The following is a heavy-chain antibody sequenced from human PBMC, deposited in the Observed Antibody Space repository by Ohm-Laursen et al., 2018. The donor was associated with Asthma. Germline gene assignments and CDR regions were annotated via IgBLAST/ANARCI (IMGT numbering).Heavy chain of an antibody. CDR3: AKVKDYGDYYYFDY. CDR1: GFTFSSYG. Sequence: SLRLSCAASGFTFSSYGMHWVRQAPGKGLEWVAVISYDGSNKYYADSVKGRFTISRDNSKNTLYLQMNSLRPEDTAMYYCAKVKDYGDYYYFDYWGQGTLVTVSS. J-gene: IGHJ4*02. D-gene: IGHD4-17*01. CDR2: ISYDGSNK. V-gene: IGHV3-30*18.